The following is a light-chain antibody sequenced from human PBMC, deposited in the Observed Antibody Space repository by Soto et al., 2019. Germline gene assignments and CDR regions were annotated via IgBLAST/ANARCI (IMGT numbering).Light chain of an antibody. V-gene: IGKV1-27*01. CDR2: AAS. J-gene: IGKJ1*01. Sequence: IQMTQSPSSLSASVGDRVTITCRASQGISNYLAWYQQKPGKVPKLLIYAASTLQSGVPSRFSGSGSGTDFTFTISILQPEDVATFYCQKYNSAPRTFGQGTKVEIK. CDR1: QGISNY. CDR3: QKYNSAPRT.